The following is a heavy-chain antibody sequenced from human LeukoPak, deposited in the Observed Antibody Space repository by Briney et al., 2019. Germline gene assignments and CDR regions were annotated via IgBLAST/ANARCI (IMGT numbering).Heavy chain of an antibody. V-gene: IGHV4-34*01. J-gene: IGHJ4*02. D-gene: IGHD5-24*01. CDR3: ARASEMATIPFDY. CDR1: GGSFSGYY. Sequence: SETLSLTCAVYGGSFSGYYWSWIRQPPGKGLEWTGEINHSGSTNYNPSLKSRVTISVDTSKNQFSLKLSSVTAADTAVYYCARASEMATIPFDYWGQGTLVTVSS. CDR2: INHSGST.